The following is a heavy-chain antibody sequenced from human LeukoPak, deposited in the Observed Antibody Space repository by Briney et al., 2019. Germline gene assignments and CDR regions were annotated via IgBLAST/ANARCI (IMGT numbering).Heavy chain of an antibody. CDR3: ARGAGHYCSSTSCYSIRYYFDY. D-gene: IGHD2-2*01. CDR2: ISSSSSYI. J-gene: IGHJ4*02. CDR1: GFTFSSYS. Sequence: GGSLRLSCAASGFTFSSYSMNWVRQAPGKGLEWVSSISSSSSYIYYADSVKGRFTISRDNAKNSLYLQMNSLRAEDTAVYYCARGAGHYCSSTSCYSIRYYFDYWGQGTLVTVSS. V-gene: IGHV3-21*01.